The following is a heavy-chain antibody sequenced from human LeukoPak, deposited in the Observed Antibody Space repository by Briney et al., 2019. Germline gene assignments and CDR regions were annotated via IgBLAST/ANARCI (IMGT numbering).Heavy chain of an antibody. CDR2: ISGRGGNT. CDR1: GFTFSSYA. J-gene: IGHJ4*02. D-gene: IGHD3-22*01. V-gene: IGHV3-23*01. CDR3: ARDGHTYYDGLCYFDY. Sequence: GGSLRLSCAASGFTFSSYAMNGVRQAPGKGLEWVSSISGRGGNTYYAGSGKGRFTISRDNFKSTLYLQMNSLRAEDTAVYYCARDGHTYYDGLCYFDYWGQGTLVTVSS.